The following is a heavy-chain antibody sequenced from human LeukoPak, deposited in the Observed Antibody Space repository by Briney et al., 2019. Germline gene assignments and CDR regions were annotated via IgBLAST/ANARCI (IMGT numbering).Heavy chain of an antibody. CDR2: MNPNSGNT. CDR3: ARGELKDSYYDFWSGYYLSYYYYGMDV. V-gene: IGHV1-8*01. Sequence: ASVKVSCKASGYTFTSYDINLVRQATGQGLEWMVWMNPNSGNTGYAQKFQGRVTMTRNTSISTAYMELSSLRSEDTAVYYCARGELKDSYYDFWSGYYLSYYYYGMDVWGQGTTVTVSS. D-gene: IGHD3-3*01. J-gene: IGHJ6*02. CDR1: GYTFTSYD.